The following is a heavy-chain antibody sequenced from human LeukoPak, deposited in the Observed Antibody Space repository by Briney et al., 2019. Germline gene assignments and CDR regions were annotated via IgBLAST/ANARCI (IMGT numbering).Heavy chain of an antibody. Sequence: GESLKISCKASGYHFTNYHIAWVRQMSGKGLEWMGTIYPGDSYTTYNSSLQGRITISVDKSINTAYLQWNSLRASDTAIYYCAGQDSSRGYNGYYDWGQGTLVTVTS. CDR1: GYHFTNYH. J-gene: IGHJ4*02. D-gene: IGHD3-22*01. CDR2: IYPGDSYT. CDR3: AGQDSSRGYNGYYD. V-gene: IGHV5-51*01.